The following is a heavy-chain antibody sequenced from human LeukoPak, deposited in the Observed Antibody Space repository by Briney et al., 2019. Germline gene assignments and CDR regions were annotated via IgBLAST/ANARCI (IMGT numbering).Heavy chain of an antibody. CDR2: TYYRSKWYN. J-gene: IGHJ4*02. CDR3: ARRPVLRFLEWSDY. D-gene: IGHD3-3*01. CDR1: GDSVSSNSAA. Sequence: SQTLSLTCAISGDSVSSNSAAWNWIRQSPSRGLEWLGRTYYRSKWYNDYAVSVKSRITINPDTSKNQFSLQLNSVTAADTAVYYCARRPVLRFLEWSDYWGQGTLVTVSS. V-gene: IGHV6-1*01.